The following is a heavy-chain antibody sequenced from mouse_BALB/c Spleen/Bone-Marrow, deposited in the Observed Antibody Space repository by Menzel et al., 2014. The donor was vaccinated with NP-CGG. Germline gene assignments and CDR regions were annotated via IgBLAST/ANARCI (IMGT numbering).Heavy chain of an antibody. V-gene: IGHV5-6*01. J-gene: IGHJ3*01. CDR1: GFTFSSYG. CDR3: AGWVEGNLAWFAY. D-gene: IGHD2-1*01. Sequence: VQLQQPGGNLVKPGGSLKLSCAASGFTFSSYGMSWVRQTPDRRLEWVATISSDGSYTYYPDSVKGRFTISRDNAKNTLYLQMSSLKSEDTAMYYCAGWVEGNLAWFAYWGQGTLVTVSA. CDR2: ISSDGSYT.